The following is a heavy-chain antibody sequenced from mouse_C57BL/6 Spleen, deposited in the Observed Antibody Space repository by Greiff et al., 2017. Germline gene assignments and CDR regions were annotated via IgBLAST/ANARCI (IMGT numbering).Heavy chain of an antibody. J-gene: IGHJ2*01. V-gene: IGHV1-15*01. CDR3: TRRLDY. CDR1: GYTFTDYE. Sequence: QVQLQQSGAELVRPGASVTLSCKASGYTFTDYEMHWVKQTPVHGLEWIGAIDPETGGTAYNQKFKGKAILTADKSSSTAYMELRSLTSVDSAVYYCTRRLDYWGQGTTLTVSS. CDR2: IDPETGGT.